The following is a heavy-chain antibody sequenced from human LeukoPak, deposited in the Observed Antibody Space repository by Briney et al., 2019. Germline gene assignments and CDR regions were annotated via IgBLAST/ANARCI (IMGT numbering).Heavy chain of an antibody. CDR3: ARGRGSLTY. CDR2: FYDTRSP. D-gene: IGHD3-10*01. V-gene: IGHV4-59*01. CDR1: GGSISLYY. J-gene: IGHJ4*02. Sequence: PSETLSLTCTVSGGSISLYYWSWIRQPPGKGLEWIGYFYDTRSPKYNPSLERRVTISVDMTRNQFSLNLTSVTAADTAVYYCARGRGSLTYWGQGTLATVSS.